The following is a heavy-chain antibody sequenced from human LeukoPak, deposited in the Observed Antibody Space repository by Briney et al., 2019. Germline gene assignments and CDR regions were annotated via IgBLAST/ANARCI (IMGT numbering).Heavy chain of an antibody. J-gene: IGHJ6*02. CDR3: AKDILKRAVLRYFDSGMDV. V-gene: IGHV3-30*18. CDR2: ISYDGSNK. D-gene: IGHD3-9*01. CDR1: GFTFCSYG. Sequence: GGSLRLSCAASGFTFCSYGMHWVRQAPGKGLEWVAVISYDGSNKYYADSVKGRFTISRDNSKNTLYLQMNSLRAEDTAVYYCAKDILKRAVLRYFDSGMDVWGQGTTVAVSS.